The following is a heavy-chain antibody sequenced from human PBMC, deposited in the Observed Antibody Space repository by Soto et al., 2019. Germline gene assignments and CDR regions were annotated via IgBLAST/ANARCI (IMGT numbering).Heavy chain of an antibody. J-gene: IGHJ4*02. CDR2: IIPIFGTA. V-gene: IGHV1-69*06. D-gene: IGHD3-16*02. Sequence: GASVKVSCKASGGTSSSYAISWVRQAPGQGLEWMGGIIPIFGTANYAQKFQGRVTITADKSTSTAYMELSSLRSEDTAVYYCARLPYVWGSYRHPDYWGQGTLVTVSS. CDR1: GGTSSSYA. CDR3: ARLPYVWGSYRHPDY.